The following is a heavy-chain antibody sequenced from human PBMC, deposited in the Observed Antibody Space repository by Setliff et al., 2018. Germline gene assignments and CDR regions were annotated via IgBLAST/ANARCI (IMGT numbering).Heavy chain of an antibody. Sequence: SETLSLTCTVSGGSISSGSYYWSWIRQPAGKGLEWIGRIYTSGSTNYNPSLKSRVTISVDTSKNQFSLKLSSVTAADTAVYYCARGRGYGYGSTFHYYYGMDVWGQGTTVTVSS. V-gene: IGHV4-61*02. CDR1: GGSISSGSYY. CDR3: ARGRGYGYGSTFHYYYGMDV. J-gene: IGHJ6*02. D-gene: IGHD5-18*01. CDR2: IYTSGST.